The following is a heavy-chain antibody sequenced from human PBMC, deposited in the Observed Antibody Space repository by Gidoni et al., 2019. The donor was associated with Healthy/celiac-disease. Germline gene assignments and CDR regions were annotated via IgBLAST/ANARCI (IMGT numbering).Heavy chain of an antibody. V-gene: IGHV3-30-3*01. CDR3: AREDTITIFGVVTSYGAFDI. CDR2: ISYDGSNK. Sequence: QVQLVESGGGVVQPGRSLRLSCAAAGFTFSSYAMHWVRQAPGKGLEWVAVISYDGSNKYYADSVKGRFTISRDNSKNTLYLQMNSLRAEDTAVYYCAREDTITIFGVVTSYGAFDIWGQGTMVTVSS. J-gene: IGHJ3*02. CDR1: GFTFSSYA. D-gene: IGHD3-3*01.